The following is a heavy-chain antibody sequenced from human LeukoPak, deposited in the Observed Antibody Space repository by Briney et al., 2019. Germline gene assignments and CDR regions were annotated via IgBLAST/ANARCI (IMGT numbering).Heavy chain of an antibody. CDR2: INPSGGST. CDR3: AREGAEYCGGDCSIDY. J-gene: IGHJ4*02. V-gene: IGHV1-46*01. D-gene: IGHD2-21*02. Sequence: ASVKVSCKASGYTFTSYYMHWVRQAPGQGLEWMGIINPSGGSTSYAQKFQGRVTMTRDTSTSTVYMELSSLRPEDTAVYYCAREGAEYCGGDCSIDYWGQGTLVTVSS. CDR1: GYTFTSYY.